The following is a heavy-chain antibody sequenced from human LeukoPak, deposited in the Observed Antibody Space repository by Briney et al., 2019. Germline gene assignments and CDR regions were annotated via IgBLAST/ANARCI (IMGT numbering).Heavy chain of an antibody. J-gene: IGHJ5*02. CDR2: ISTGSNYI. CDR1: AFTLATYD. V-gene: IGHV3-21*01. D-gene: IGHD2-21*01. Sequence: GRSLRLSCAPSAFTLATYDMNCVRQAPGKGMEWVSTISTGSNYIYYAGSVKGRFTISRDNAKGSLYLQMSSLRAEDTAIYYCAKNVESKTLIRRSWFDPWGQGTLVTVSS. CDR3: AKNVESKTLIRRSWFDP.